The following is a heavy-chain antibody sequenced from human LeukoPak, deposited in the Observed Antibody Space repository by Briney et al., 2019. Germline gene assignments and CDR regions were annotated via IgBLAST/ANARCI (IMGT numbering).Heavy chain of an antibody. Sequence: PGGSLRLSCAASGFTFSNAWMSWVRQAPGKGLEWVSAISGSGGSTYYADSVKGRFTISRDNSKNTLYLQMNSLRAEDTAVYYCAKTAYYDFWSGSDYWGQGTLVTVSS. V-gene: IGHV3-23*01. CDR3: AKTAYYDFWSGSDY. CDR1: GFTFSNAW. D-gene: IGHD3-3*01. CDR2: ISGSGGST. J-gene: IGHJ4*02.